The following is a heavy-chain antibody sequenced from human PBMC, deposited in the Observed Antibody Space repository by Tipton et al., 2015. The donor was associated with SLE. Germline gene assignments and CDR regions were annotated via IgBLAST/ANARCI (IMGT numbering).Heavy chain of an antibody. CDR2: ISSSSST. Sequence: SLRLSCAASGFTFSSYSMNWVRQAPGKGLEWVSSISSSSSTYYADSVKGRFTISRDNSKNTLYLQMNSLRAEDTAVYYCAKAAARPNYFDYWGQGTLVTVSS. D-gene: IGHD6-6*01. J-gene: IGHJ4*02. V-gene: IGHV3-23*05. CDR3: AKAAARPNYFDY. CDR1: GFTFSSYS.